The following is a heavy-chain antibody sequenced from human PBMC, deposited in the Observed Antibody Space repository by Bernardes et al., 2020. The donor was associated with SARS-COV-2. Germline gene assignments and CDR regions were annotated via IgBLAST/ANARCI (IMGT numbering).Heavy chain of an antibody. CDR3: ARANYDFWSGEAFDI. D-gene: IGHD3-3*01. CDR2: ISAYNGNT. CDR1: GYTFTTYV. Sequence: ASVKVSCKASGYTFTTYVISWVRQAPGQGLEWMGWISAYNGNTNYAQKLQDRVTMATDTSTSTASMELRSLRSDDTAVYYCARANYDFWSGEAFDIWGQGTMLTVSS. V-gene: IGHV1-18*01. J-gene: IGHJ3*02.